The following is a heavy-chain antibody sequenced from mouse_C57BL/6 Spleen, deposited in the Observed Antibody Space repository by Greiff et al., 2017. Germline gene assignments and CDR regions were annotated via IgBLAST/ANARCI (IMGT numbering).Heavy chain of an antibody. CDR3: ARKGLSFFDD. V-gene: IGHV1-55*01. D-gene: IGHD3-3*01. CDR2: IYPGSGST. J-gene: IGHJ2*01. Sequence: VKLQQPGAELVKPGASVKMSCKASGYTFTSYWITWVKQRPGQGLEWIGDIYPGSGSTNYNEKFKSKATLTVDTSSSTAYMQLSSLTSEDSAVYYCARKGLSFFDDWGQGTTLTVSS. CDR1: GYTFTSYW.